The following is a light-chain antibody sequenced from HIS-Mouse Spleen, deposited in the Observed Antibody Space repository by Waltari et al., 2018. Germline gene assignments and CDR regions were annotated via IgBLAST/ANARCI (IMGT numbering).Light chain of an antibody. CDR1: SSDVGGYNY. CDR2: DVS. V-gene: IGLV2-14*03. J-gene: IGLJ2*01. CDR3: SSYTSSSFNVV. Sequence: QSALTQPASVSGSPGQSITISCTGTSSDVGGYNYVSWYQQHPGKAPKLMIYDVSNLPSGVSHRFSGSKSGNTASLTISGLQAEDEADYYCSSYTSSSFNVVFGGGTKLTVL.